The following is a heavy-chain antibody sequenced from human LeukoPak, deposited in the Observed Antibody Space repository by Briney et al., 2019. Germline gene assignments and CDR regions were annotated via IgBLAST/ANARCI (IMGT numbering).Heavy chain of an antibody. V-gene: IGHV3-30*18. CDR2: ISYDGSNK. J-gene: IGHJ4*02. CDR3: AKSGSGYSYGLDY. D-gene: IGHD5-18*01. CDR1: GFTFSSYG. Sequence: GGSLRLSCAASGFTFSSYGMHWVRQAPGKGLEWVAVISYDGSNKYYADSLKGRFTIPIDNSKNTLYLQMNSLRAEDTAVYYCAKSGSGYSYGLDYWGQGTLVTVSS.